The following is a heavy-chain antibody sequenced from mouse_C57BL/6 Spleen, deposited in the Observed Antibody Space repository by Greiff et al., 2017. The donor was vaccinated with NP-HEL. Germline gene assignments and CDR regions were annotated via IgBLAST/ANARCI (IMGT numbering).Heavy chain of an antibody. D-gene: IGHD2-2*01. CDR3: AKRGGYDEEYYFDY. CDR2: IDPSDSYT. CDR1: GYTFTSYW. Sequence: VQLQQPGAELVKPGASVKLSCKASGYTFTSYWMQWVKQRPGQGLEWIGEIDPSDSYTNYNQKFKGKATLTVDTSSSTAYMQLSSLTSEDSAVYYCAKRGGYDEEYYFDYWGQGTTLTVSS. J-gene: IGHJ2*01. V-gene: IGHV1-50*01.